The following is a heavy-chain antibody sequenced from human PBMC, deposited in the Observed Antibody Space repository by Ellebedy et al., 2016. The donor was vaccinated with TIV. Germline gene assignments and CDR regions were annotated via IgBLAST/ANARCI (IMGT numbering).Heavy chain of an antibody. V-gene: IGHV4-34*01. J-gene: IGHJ6*02. D-gene: IGHD3-10*01. CDR2: INHSGST. CDR3: ARGGIWFGELHFYGMDV. CDR1: GGSISSYY. Sequence: SETLSLTCTVSGGSISSYYWSWIRQPPGKGLEWIGEINHSGSTNYNPSLKSRVTISVDTSKNQFSLKLSSATAADTAVYYCARGGIWFGELHFYGMDVWGQGTTVTVSS.